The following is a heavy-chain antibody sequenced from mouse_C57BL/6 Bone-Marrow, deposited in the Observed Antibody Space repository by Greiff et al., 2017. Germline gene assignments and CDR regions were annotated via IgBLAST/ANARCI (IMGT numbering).Heavy chain of an antibody. V-gene: IGHV1-84*01. D-gene: IGHD6-1*01. Sequence: VQLQQSGPELVKPGASVKISCKASGYTFTDYYINWVKQRPGKGLEWIGWICPGSGNTKYNEKFKGKATLTVDTSSSTAYMQLSSLTSEDSAVYFCARRLARFDYWCQGTTLTVSS. J-gene: IGHJ2*01. CDR1: GYTFTDYY. CDR2: ICPGSGNT. CDR3: ARRLARFDY.